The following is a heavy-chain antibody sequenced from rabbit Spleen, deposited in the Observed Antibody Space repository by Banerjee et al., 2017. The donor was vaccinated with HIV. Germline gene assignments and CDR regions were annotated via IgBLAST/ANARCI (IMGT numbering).Heavy chain of an antibody. V-gene: IGHV1S40*01. CDR3: ARDTSSSFSSYGMDL. J-gene: IGHJ6*01. D-gene: IGHD1-1*01. CDR2: IEVGSSDFT. CDR1: GVSFSFSSY. Sequence: EESGGGLVKPGASLTLTCTASGVSFSFSSYMCCVRQAPGKGLEWIACIEVGSSDFTYFATWAKGRFTISKTSSTTVTLQVTRLTAADTATYFCARDTSSSFSSYGMDLWGPGTLVTVS.